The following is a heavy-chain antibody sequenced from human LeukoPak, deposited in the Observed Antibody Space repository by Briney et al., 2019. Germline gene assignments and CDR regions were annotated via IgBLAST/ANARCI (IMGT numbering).Heavy chain of an antibody. Sequence: SETLSLTCAVYGGSFSGYYWSWIRQPPGKGLEWIGEINHSGSTNYNPSLKSRVTISVDTSKNQFSLRLSSVTAADTAVSYCARVTGYMTEDYFDYWGQGTLITVSS. J-gene: IGHJ4*02. CDR2: INHSGST. V-gene: IGHV4-34*01. CDR1: GGSFSGYY. CDR3: ARVTGYMTEDYFDY. D-gene: IGHD6-13*01.